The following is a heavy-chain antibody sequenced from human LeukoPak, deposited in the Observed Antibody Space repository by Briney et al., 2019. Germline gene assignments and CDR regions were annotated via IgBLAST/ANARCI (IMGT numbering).Heavy chain of an antibody. CDR3: ARAGWIITSGIDY. J-gene: IGHJ4*02. CDR2: IYHTGST. Sequence: SETLSLTCGVSGYSIIRGYYWAWIRQPPGKGLEWIGTIYHTGSTYYTPHLGSRVTISVDTSKNEFSLNLNSVPAADTAVYYCARAGWIITSGIDYWGQGALVTVYS. CDR1: GYSIIRGYY. V-gene: IGHV4-38-2*01. D-gene: IGHD3-10*01.